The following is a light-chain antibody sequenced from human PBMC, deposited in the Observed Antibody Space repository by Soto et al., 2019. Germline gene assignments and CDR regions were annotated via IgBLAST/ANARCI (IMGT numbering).Light chain of an antibody. J-gene: IGKJ5*01. CDR1: QDISNY. V-gene: IGKV1-33*01. Sequence: DIQMNQSPSSLSASVGDRVTITCQASQDISNYLNWYQQKPGKAPKLLIYDASNLETGVPSRFSGSRSGTDFTFTISNLQPEDIATYYCQQYDNLPSITFGQGTRLEIK. CDR2: DAS. CDR3: QQYDNLPSIT.